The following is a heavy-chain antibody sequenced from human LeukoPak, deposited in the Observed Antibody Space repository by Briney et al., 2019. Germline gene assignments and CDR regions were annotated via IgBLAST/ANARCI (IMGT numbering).Heavy chain of an antibody. Sequence: GGSLRLSCAASGFTFTSYAMNWVRQAPGKGLEWGSYISSSGSTISYAYSVRGRFTISRDNAKNSLYLQMHSLRAEDTAVYYCARIMVATTREAFDYWGQGTLVTVSS. CDR1: GFTFTSYA. CDR2: ISSSGSTI. CDR3: ARIMVATTREAFDY. D-gene: IGHD5-12*01. V-gene: IGHV3-48*03. J-gene: IGHJ4*02.